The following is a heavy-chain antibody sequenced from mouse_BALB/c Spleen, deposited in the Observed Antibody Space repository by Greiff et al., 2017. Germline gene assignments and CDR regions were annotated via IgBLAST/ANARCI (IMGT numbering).Heavy chain of an antibody. CDR2: ISSGGSYT. Sequence: EVMLVESGGGLVKPGGSLKLSCAASGFTFSSYAMSWVRQSPEKRLEWVAEISSGGSYTYYPDTVTGRFTISRDNAKNTLYLEMSSLRSEDTAMYYCARDRFAYWGQGTLVTVSA. CDR1: GFTFSSYA. V-gene: IGHV5-9-4*01. J-gene: IGHJ3*01. CDR3: ARDRFAY.